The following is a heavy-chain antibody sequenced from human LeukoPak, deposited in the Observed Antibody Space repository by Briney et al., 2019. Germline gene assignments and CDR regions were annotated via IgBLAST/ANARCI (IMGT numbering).Heavy chain of an antibody. CDR2: IYYSGST. Sequence: SETLSLTCTVSGGSISSYYWSWIRQPPGKGLEWIGYIYYSGSTNYNPSLKSRVTISVDTSKNQFSLKVSSVTAADTAVYYCARNYYGSGSLDYWGQGNLVTVSS. CDR3: ARNYYGSGSLDY. D-gene: IGHD3-10*01. J-gene: IGHJ4*02. V-gene: IGHV4-59*08. CDR1: GGSISSYY.